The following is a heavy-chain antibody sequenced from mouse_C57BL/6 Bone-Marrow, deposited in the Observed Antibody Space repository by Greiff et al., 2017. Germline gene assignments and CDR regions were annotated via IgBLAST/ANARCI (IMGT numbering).Heavy chain of an antibody. J-gene: IGHJ1*03. CDR2: IHPNSGST. V-gene: IGHV1-64*01. Sequence: QVQLQQPGAELVKPGASVKLSCKASGYTFTSYWMHWVKQRPGQGLEWIGMIHPNSGSTNYNEKFKSKATMTVDKSSSTAYMQLSSLTSEDSAVYYCARLLRYWYFGVWGTGTTVTVSS. CDR1: GYTFTSYW. CDR3: ARLLRYWYFGV. D-gene: IGHD1-1*01.